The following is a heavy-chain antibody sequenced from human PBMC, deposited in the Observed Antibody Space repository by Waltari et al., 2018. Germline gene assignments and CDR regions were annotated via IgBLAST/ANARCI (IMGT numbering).Heavy chain of an antibody. V-gene: IGHV3-23*01. J-gene: IGHJ3*02. D-gene: IGHD1-26*01. CDR1: GFTFSSYA. CDR3: AKAAIVGATLDI. CDR2: ISGSGGSK. Sequence: EVQLLESGGGLVQPGGSLRLSCAASGFTFSSYAMSWVRQAPGKGREWVSAISGSGGSKYYVASVKGRFTISRDNSKNTLYLQMNSLRAEDTAVYYCAKAAIVGATLDIWGQGTMVTVSS.